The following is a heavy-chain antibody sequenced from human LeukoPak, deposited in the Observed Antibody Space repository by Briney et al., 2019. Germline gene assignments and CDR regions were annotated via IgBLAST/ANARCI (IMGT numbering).Heavy chain of an antibody. CDR1: GFTVSSNY. Sequence: GALGLSCAASGFTVSSNYMSWVRQAPGKGLEWVSVIYSGGSTYYADSVKGRFTISRDNSKNTVYLQMNSLRAEDTAVYYCARGSSGYYYSLLGYWGQGTLVTVSS. CDR2: IYSGGST. J-gene: IGHJ4*02. V-gene: IGHV3-53*01. CDR3: ARGSSGYYYSLLGY. D-gene: IGHD3-22*01.